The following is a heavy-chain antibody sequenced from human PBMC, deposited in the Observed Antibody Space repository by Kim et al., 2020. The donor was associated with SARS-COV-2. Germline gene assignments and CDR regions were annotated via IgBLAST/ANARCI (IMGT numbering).Heavy chain of an antibody. CDR1: GFSFSTYS. J-gene: IGHJ3*01. CDR2: LSSSNDYI. Sequence: GGSLRLPCAASGFSFSTYSMKWARQAPGKGLEWVSSLSSSNDYIYYADSVKGRFTISRDNAKNSLYLEMHSLRDEDTAIYYCARSKVAARPLDAVDVWGQGTMVTVSS. V-gene: IGHV3-21*01. D-gene: IGHD6-6*01. CDR3: ARSKVAARPLDAVDV.